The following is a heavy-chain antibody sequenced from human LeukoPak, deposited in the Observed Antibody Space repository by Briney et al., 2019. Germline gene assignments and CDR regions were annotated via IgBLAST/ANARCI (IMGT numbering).Heavy chain of an antibody. V-gene: IGHV1-8*01. CDR3: ARDGNSSSSPFDY. CDR1: GYTFTSYD. D-gene: IGHD6-6*01. CDR2: MNPNSGNT. Sequence: ASVKVSCKASGYTFTSYDINWVRQAAGQGLERLGWMNPNSGNTGYAQQFQGRLTMTRDESTSTAYMELSSLRSEDTAVYYCARDGNSSSSPFDYWGQGTLVTVSS. J-gene: IGHJ4*02.